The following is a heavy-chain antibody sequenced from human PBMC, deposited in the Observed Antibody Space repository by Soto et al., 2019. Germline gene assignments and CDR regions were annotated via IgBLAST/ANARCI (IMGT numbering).Heavy chain of an antibody. CDR1: EYTFTKHY. CDR3: ARGSSSGSGGTGVLNV. D-gene: IGHD3-10*01. V-gene: IGHV1-46*01. J-gene: IGHJ3*01. CDR2: INPGNASP. Sequence: QVQLAQSGAEVKKPGASVKVSCQASEYTFTKHYMHWVRQAPGQGIEWMGVINPGNASPRYAQKFQGRGTVTSDPSTSTVCMELTSLTSDDTAVYYCARGSSSGSGGTGVLNVWGQGTMVTVSS.